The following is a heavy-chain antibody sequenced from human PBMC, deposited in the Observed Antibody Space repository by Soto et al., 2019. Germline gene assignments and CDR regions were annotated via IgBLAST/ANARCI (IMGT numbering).Heavy chain of an antibody. CDR2: VTGSGDSA. CDR3: AKDKGGTTIVTTFDY. CDR1: GFTFSTFA. D-gene: IGHD1-1*01. J-gene: IGHJ4*02. Sequence: GGSLRLSCAASGFTFSTFAMTWVRQAPGKGLEWVSSVTGSGDSANYADSVQGRFSISRDNSKNTVYLQMNSLRVEDTAGYYCAKDKGGTTIVTTFDYWGQGSLVTVSS. V-gene: IGHV3-23*01.